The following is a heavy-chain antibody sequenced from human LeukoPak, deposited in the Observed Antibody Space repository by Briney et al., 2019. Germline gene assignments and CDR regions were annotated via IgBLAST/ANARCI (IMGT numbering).Heavy chain of an antibody. CDR1: GFTFCEYG. CDR3: TRAGGYDNFLDY. D-gene: IGHD5-12*01. V-gene: IGHV3-49*04. CDR2: IRSKVHDSTP. J-gene: IGHJ4*02. Sequence: GESLKISCTTSGFTFCEYGFNWVRQAPGRGLEWVGFIRSKVHDSTPQYAASVKGRFTISRDDSKDIAYLQMNSLKTEDTAVYYCTRAGGYDNFLDYWGQGTPVTVSS.